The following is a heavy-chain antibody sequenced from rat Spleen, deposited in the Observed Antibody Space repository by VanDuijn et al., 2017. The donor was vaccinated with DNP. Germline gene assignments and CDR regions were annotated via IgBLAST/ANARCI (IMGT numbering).Heavy chain of an antibody. V-gene: IGHV3-3*01. Sequence: EVQLQESGPGLVKPSQSLSLTCSVTGYSITTTHKWSWIRKFPGNELEWMGYINNAGSTNYNPSLKSRFSITSDTSKNQFFLQVNSVRDEDTATYYCAIQVGVFDYWGQGVTVIVSS. CDR2: INNAGST. CDR3: AIQVGVFDY. CDR1: GYSITTTHK. J-gene: IGHJ2*01. D-gene: IGHD4-4*01.